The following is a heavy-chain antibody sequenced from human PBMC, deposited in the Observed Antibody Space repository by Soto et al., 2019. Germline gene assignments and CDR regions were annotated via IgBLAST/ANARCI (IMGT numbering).Heavy chain of an antibody. J-gene: IGHJ6*02. CDR2: IYPGDSDT. V-gene: IGHV5-51*01. CDR3: AASIFYYGMDV. Sequence: PGESLKISCKGSGYTFTNYWIGWVRQMPGKGLEWMGIIYPGDSDTEYNPSFQGQVTISADKSITTTYLQWSSLKASDTAIYYCAASIFYYGMDVWGQGTTVTAP. CDR1: GYTFTNYW.